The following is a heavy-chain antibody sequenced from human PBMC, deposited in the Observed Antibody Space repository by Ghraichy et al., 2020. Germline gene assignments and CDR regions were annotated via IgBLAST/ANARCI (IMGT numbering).Heavy chain of an antibody. CDR3: ADSYYYGSGILSSAFDI. V-gene: IGHV3-23*01. CDR1: GFTFSSYA. D-gene: IGHD3-10*01. Sequence: GSLRLSCAASGFTFSSYATSWVRQAPGKGLEWVSAISGSGGSTYYADSVKGRFTISRDNSKNTLYLQMNSLRAEDTAVYYCADSYYYGSGILSSAFDIWGQGTMVTVSS. J-gene: IGHJ3*02. CDR2: ISGSGGST.